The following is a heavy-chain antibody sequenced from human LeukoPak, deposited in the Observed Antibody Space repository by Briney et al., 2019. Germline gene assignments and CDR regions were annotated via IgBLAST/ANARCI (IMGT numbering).Heavy chain of an antibody. CDR1: GYTFTSYG. V-gene: IGHV1-18*01. CDR3: ATAINDFWSGTFDY. CDR2: ISAYNGNT. J-gene: IGHJ4*02. Sequence: ASVKVSCKASGYTFTSYGISWVRQAPGQGLEWMGWISAYNGNTNYAQKLQGRVTMTTDTSTSTAYMELRNLRSNDTAVYYCATAINDFWSGTFDYWGQGTLVTVSS. D-gene: IGHD3-3*01.